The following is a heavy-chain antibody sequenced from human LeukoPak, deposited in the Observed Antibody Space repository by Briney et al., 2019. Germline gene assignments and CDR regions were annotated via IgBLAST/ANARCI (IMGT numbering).Heavy chain of an antibody. CDR3: AKDQDIVVVPAAQD. CDR1: GFTFSSYA. J-gene: IGHJ4*02. V-gene: IGHV3-23*01. Sequence: GGSLRLSCAAPGFTFSSYAMSWVRQAPGKGLEWVSAISGSGGSTYYADSVKGRFTISRDNSKNTLYLQMNSLRAEDTAVYYCAKDQDIVVVPAAQDWGQGTLVTVSS. D-gene: IGHD2-2*01. CDR2: ISGSGGST.